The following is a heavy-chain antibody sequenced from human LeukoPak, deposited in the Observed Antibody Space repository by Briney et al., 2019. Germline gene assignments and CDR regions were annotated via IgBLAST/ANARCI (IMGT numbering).Heavy chain of an antibody. J-gene: IGHJ4*02. CDR3: VRESAIVRVSFDN. D-gene: IGHD2/OR15-2a*01. CDR2: ISSSGSDK. CDR1: GFTFSDHE. Sequence: PGGSLRLSCAASGFTFSDHEMNWVRQAPGKGLEWVSYISSSGSDKYYPDSVKGRITISRDNAKNTLYLQMNGLRVEDTARYYCVRESAIVRVSFDNWGQGILVTVSS. V-gene: IGHV3-48*03.